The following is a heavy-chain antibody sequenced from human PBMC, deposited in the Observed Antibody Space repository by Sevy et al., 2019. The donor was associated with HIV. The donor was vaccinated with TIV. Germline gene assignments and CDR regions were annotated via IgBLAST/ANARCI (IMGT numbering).Heavy chain of an antibody. D-gene: IGHD2-8*01. CDR2: FSFGCGKI. CDR1: EFTFSKYS. CDR3: AREGCTKPHDY. V-gene: IGHV3-23*01. Sequence: GGSLRLSCAASEFTFSKYSMSWMRQTPGKGLEWVSTFSFGCGKINYADSVKGRFTISRDDSRNTFYLQMNSLRAEDTAIYYCAREGCTKPHDYWGQRTVVTVSS. J-gene: IGHJ4*02.